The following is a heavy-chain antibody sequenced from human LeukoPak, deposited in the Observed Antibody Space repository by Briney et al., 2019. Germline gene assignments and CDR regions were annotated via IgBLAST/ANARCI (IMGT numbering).Heavy chain of an antibody. V-gene: IGHV1-69*13. J-gene: IGHJ4*02. D-gene: IGHD2-2*02. CDR2: IIPIFGTA. CDR1: GGTLSSYA. CDR3: ARGTDIVVVPAAIQRTYYFDY. Sequence: ASVKVSCKASGGTLSSYAISWVRQAPGQGLEWMGGIIPIFGTANYAQKFQGRVTITADESTSTAYMELSSLRSEDTAVYYCARGTDIVVVPAAIQRTYYFDYWGQGTLVTVSS.